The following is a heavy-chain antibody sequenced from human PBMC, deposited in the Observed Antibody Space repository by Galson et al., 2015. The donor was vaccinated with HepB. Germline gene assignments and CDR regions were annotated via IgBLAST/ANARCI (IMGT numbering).Heavy chain of an antibody. CDR1: GFTFSSYS. Sequence: SLRLSCAASGFTFSSYSMNWVRQAPGKRLEWVSYISSSSSTIYYADSVKGRFTISRDNAKNSLYLQMNSLRDEDTAVYYCARDRGGYYDTLTGYYKGNTMDVWGQGTTVIVSS. D-gene: IGHD3-9*01. CDR3: ARDRGGYYDTLTGYYKGNTMDV. J-gene: IGHJ6*01. CDR2: ISSSSSTI. V-gene: IGHV3-48*02.